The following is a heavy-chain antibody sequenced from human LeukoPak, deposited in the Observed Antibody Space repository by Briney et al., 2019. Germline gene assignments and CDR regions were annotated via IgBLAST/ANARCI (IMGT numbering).Heavy chain of an antibody. Sequence: GGSLRLSCAASGFTFSSYAMSWVRQAPGKGLERVSAISGSGGSTYYADSMKGRFTISRDNSKNTLYLQMNSLRAEDTAVYYCAKRDHYYDSSGYYYWGQGTLVTVSS. CDR1: GFTFSSYA. D-gene: IGHD3-22*01. J-gene: IGHJ4*02. CDR3: AKRDHYYDSSGYYY. CDR2: ISGSGGST. V-gene: IGHV3-23*01.